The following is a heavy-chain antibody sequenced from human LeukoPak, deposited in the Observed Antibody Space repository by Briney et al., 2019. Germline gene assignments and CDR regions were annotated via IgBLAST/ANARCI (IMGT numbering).Heavy chain of an antibody. CDR3: AANGGPFDF. CDR2: IKQEGSEK. CDR1: GFTFSSYW. J-gene: IGHJ4*02. Sequence: TGGSLRLSCAASGFTFSSYWMSWVRQTPQKGLEWVANIKQEGSEKYYLDSVKGRFTISRDNAKNSLYLQMNGLRAEDTAVYHCAANGGPFDFWGQGTLVTVSA. V-gene: IGHV3-7*05. D-gene: IGHD4-23*01.